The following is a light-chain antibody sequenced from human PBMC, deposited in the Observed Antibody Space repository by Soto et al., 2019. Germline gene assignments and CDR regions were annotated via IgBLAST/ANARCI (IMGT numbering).Light chain of an antibody. CDR2: AAS. CDR3: QQYNGPIT. J-gene: IGKJ5*01. Sequence: EIQMTRSPSSLSASVEDRVSITCRASQSISNHLNWYQQKPGKAPKLLIYAASSLQSGVPSRFSGSGSGTEFTLTINSLQPDDFATYYCQQYNGPITFGQGTRLEI. CDR1: QSISNH. V-gene: IGKV1-39*01.